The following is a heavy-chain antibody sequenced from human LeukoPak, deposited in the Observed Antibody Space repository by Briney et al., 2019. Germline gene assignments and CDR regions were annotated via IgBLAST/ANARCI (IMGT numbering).Heavy chain of an antibody. CDR3: AKDWAVTTNRDEDY. Sequence: GSLRLSCAASGFTFSSYAMSWVRQAPGTGLGLVSAISGCGGCTYYADSVKGRFTISRDNSKNTLYLQMNSLRAEDTAVYYCAKDWAVTTNRDEDYWGQGTLVTVSS. CDR1: GFTFSSYA. J-gene: IGHJ4*02. D-gene: IGHD4-11*01. V-gene: IGHV3-23*01. CDR2: ISGCGGCT.